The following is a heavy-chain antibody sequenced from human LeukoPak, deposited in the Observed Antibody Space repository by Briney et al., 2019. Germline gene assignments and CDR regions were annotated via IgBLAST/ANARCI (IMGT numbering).Heavy chain of an antibody. J-gene: IGHJ6*02. CDR1: GFTFSTYD. CDR3: VKGRTGTNYFGMDV. Sequence: GGSLRLSCAASGFTFSTYDMRWVRQAPGKGLEWVSTVKSGGNTYYADSVKGRFTVSRDNSKNTVYLQMNSLRAEDTAIYYCVKGRTGTNYFGMDVWGQGTTVTVSS. V-gene: IGHV3-23*01. D-gene: IGHD1-14*01. CDR2: VKSGGNT.